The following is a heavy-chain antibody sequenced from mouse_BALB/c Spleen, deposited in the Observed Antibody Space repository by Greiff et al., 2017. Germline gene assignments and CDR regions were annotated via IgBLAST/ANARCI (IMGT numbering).Heavy chain of an antibody. CDR2: IDPANGNT. D-gene: IGHD2-1*01. J-gene: IGHJ4*01. V-gene: IGHV14-3*02. CDR1: GLNIKDTY. Sequence: VQLQQSGAELVKPGASVKLSCTASGLNIKDTYMHWVKQRPEQGLEWIGRIDPANGNTKYDPKFQGKATITADTSSNTAYLQLSSLTSEDTAVYYCASTGNYDAMDYWGQGTSVTVSS. CDR3: ASTGNYDAMDY.